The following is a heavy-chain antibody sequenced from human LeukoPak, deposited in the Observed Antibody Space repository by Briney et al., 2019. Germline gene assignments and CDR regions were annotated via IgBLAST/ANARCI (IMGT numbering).Heavy chain of an antibody. D-gene: IGHD3-10*01. J-gene: IGHJ6*02. CDR3: ARLPSRGFGESKKYYYYYYGMDV. CDR1: GGSFSGYY. CDR2: INHSGST. V-gene: IGHV4-34*01. Sequence: SETLSLTCAVYGGSFSGYYWSWIRQPPGKGLEWIGEINHSGSTNYNPSLKSRVTISVDTSKNQFSLKLSSVTAADTAVYYCARLPSRGFGESKKYYYYYYGMDVWGQGTTVTVSS.